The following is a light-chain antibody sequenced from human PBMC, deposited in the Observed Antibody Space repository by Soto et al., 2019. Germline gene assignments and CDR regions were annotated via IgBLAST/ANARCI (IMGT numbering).Light chain of an antibody. CDR2: KAS. CDR3: QHYNSFASWM. V-gene: IGKV1-5*03. CDR1: QSISIW. Sequence: DIQMTQSPSTLSASVGDRVTITCRASQSISIWLAWYHQKPGKAPNLLIYKASSLESGVPSRFSGSGSGTEFTLTISSLQPDDFATYYCQHYNSFASWMFGQGTKVEIK. J-gene: IGKJ1*01.